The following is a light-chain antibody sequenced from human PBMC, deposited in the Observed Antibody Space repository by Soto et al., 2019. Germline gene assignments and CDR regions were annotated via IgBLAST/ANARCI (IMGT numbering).Light chain of an antibody. J-gene: IGLJ3*02. CDR3: SSYTSSSLL. CDR1: SSDVGGYNY. V-gene: IGLV2-14*01. CDR2: DVS. Sequence: QSALTQPASVSGSPGQSITMTCTGTSSDVGGYNYVSWYQQHPGKAPKLMIYDVSNRPSGVSNRFSGSKSGNTASLTISGLQAEDEADYYCSSYTSSSLLFGGGTKRTVL.